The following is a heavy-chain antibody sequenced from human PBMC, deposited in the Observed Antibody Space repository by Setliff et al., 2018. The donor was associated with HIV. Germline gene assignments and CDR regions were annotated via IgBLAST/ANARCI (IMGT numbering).Heavy chain of an antibody. CDR1: GDSIISVGYY. J-gene: IGHJ5*02. D-gene: IGHD1-1*01. CDR2: IYYSGST. V-gene: IGHV4-31*03. Sequence: PSETLSLTCTVSGDSIISVGYYWSWIRQHPGKGLEWIGYIYYSGSTYYNPSLKRRVTIAVDTSKNQFSLKLSSVTAADTAVYYCARFRVERRLSNWFDPWGQGTLVTVSS. CDR3: ARFRVERRLSNWFDP.